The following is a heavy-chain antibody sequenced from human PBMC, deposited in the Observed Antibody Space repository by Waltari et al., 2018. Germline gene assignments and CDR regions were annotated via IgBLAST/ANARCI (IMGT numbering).Heavy chain of an antibody. CDR2: IYHSGST. CDR1: GYSISSGYY. Sequence: QVQLQESGPGLVKPSETLSLPCAVSGYSISSGYYWGWIRQPPGKGLEWIGSIYHSGSTYYNPSLKSRVTISIDTSKNQFSLKLSSVTAADTAVYYCARQGSVFSYYYYYYMDVWGKGTTVTVSS. D-gene: IGHD2-8*01. CDR3: ARQGSVFSYYYYYYMDV. V-gene: IGHV4-38-2*01. J-gene: IGHJ6*03.